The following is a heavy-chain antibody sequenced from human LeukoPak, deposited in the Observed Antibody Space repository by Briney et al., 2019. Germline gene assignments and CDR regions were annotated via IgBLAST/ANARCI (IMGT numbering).Heavy chain of an antibody. D-gene: IGHD3-16*02. V-gene: IGHV3-74*01. CDR1: GFTFSSYW. Sequence: PGGSLRLSCAASGFTFSSYWMHWVRHAPGKGLTWVSRISPDGSTTSYADSVKGRFTISRDNAKNTLYLQINGLRAEDTAVYYCARSYLAFDYWGQGTLVTVSS. J-gene: IGHJ4*02. CDR3: ARSYLAFDY. CDR2: ISPDGSTT.